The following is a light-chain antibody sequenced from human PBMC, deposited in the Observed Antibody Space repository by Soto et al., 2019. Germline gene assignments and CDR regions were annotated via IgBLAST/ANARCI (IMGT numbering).Light chain of an antibody. CDR2: RDT. J-gene: IGLJ1*01. V-gene: IGLV3-9*01. CDR1: YIGSKH. Sequence: SYALTQPLSVSVALGPTARITCGGNYIGSKHVHXXXXXXGQAPVLVIYRDTNRPSGIPERFSGSNSGNTATLTISRAQAGDEADYYCQVWDSSTGVFGTGTKVTVL. CDR3: QVWDSSTGV.